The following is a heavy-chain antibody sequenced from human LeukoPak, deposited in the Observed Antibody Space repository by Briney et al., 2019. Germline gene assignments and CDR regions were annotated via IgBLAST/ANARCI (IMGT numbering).Heavy chain of an antibody. Sequence: ASVKVSCTASGYTFGSYGISWVRQAPGQGLEWMGWNSAYNGDTNYVQKFQGRVTMTTDTSTSTAYLELRSLRSDDTAVYFCARDLPLLWIGESSMDVWGKGTMVTVSS. CDR2: NSAYNGDT. V-gene: IGHV1-18*01. D-gene: IGHD3-10*01. CDR3: ARDLPLLWIGESSMDV. J-gene: IGHJ6*03. CDR1: GYTFGSYG.